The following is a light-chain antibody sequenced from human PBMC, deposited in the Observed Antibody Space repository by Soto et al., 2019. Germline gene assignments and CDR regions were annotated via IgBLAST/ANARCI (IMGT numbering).Light chain of an antibody. V-gene: IGKV3-15*01. CDR1: QSVSSN. Sequence: EIVMTQSPATLSVSPGERATLSCRASQSVSSNLAWYQQKPGQAPRLLIYGASTRATGIPARFSGSGSGTEFTLIISSLQYEDFAVYYCQQYNNWPPLTFGQGTKVEIK. CDR3: QQYNNWPPLT. CDR2: GAS. J-gene: IGKJ1*01.